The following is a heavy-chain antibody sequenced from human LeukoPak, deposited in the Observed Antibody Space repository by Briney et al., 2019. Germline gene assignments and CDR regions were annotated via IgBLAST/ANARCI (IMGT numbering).Heavy chain of an antibody. J-gene: IGHJ4*02. V-gene: IGHV3-48*03. CDR1: GFTFRSYE. Sequence: GGSLRLSCEDSGFTFRSYEMNWVRQAPGKGLEWIAYLSSSGSAFSYADSVKGRFTISRDNSKNTLYLQMNSLTADDTAIYYCGKATGTLGNWGQGTLVTVSS. CDR3: GKATGTLGN. CDR2: LSSSGSAF. D-gene: IGHD1-1*01.